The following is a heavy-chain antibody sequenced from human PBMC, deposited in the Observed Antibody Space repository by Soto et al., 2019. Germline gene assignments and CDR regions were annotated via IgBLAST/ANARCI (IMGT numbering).Heavy chain of an antibody. J-gene: IGHJ3*02. CDR1: GYTFTSYG. D-gene: IGHD3-3*01. V-gene: IGHV1-18*01. CDR3: ARDRGYYDFWSGSLI. Sequence: ASVKVSCKASGYTFTSYGISWVRQAPGQGLEWMGWISAYNGNTNYAQKLQGRVTMTTDTSTSTAYMELRSLRSDDTAVYYCARDRGYYDFWSGSLIWGQGTMVNASS. CDR2: ISAYNGNT.